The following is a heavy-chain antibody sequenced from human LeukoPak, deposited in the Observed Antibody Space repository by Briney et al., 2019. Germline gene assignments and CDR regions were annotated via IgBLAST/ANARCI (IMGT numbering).Heavy chain of an antibody. CDR3: AREGDYGDYSKSFYYMDV. V-gene: IGHV4-4*07. CDR2: IYTSENT. J-gene: IGHJ6*03. CDR1: GGYIGSYY. D-gene: IGHD4-17*01. Sequence: SETLSLTCTVSGGYIGSYYWIWIRQPAGKGLEWIGRIYTSENTDYNPSLKSRVTMSVDMSTSQFSLRLTSVTAADTAVYYCAREGDYGDYSKSFYYMDVWGKGTTVTVSS.